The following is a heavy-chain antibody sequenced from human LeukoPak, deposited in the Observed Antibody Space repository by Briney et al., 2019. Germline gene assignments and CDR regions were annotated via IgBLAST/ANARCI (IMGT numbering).Heavy chain of an antibody. CDR3: ARTGGYSYGYHYFDY. J-gene: IGHJ4*02. D-gene: IGHD5-18*01. Sequence: SETLSLTCTVSGGSISSGGYYWSWIRQPPGKGLEWIGYIYYSGSTNYNPSLKSRVTISVDTSKNQFSLKLSSVTAADTAVYYCARTGGYSYGYHYFDYWGQGTLVTVSS. V-gene: IGHV4-61*08. CDR1: GGSISSGGYY. CDR2: IYYSGST.